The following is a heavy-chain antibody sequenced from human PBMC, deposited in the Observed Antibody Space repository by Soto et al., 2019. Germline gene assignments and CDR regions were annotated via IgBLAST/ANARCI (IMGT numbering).Heavy chain of an antibody. CDR1: GFTFTSYP. CDR3: AKAFDNYGVLTPLAY. V-gene: IGHV3-23*01. J-gene: IGHJ4*02. D-gene: IGHD3-9*01. Sequence: GGSLRLSCAASGFTFTSYPMYWVRQAPGKGQQWVSTIGGSGDNTYYADSVKGRFTISRDNSKDTLYLQMSSLRGEDTALYYCAKAFDNYGVLTPLAYWGQGTLVTVSS. CDR2: IGGSGDNT.